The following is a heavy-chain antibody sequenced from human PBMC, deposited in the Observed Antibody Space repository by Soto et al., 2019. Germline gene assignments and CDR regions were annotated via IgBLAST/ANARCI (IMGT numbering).Heavy chain of an antibody. Sequence: SETLSLTCTVSGGSISSYYWSWTRQPPGKGLEWIGYIYYSGSTNYNPSLKSRVTISVDTSKNQLSLKLSSVAAADTAVYYCARRYGGNFDYWGQGTLVTVSS. D-gene: IGHD3-16*01. CDR3: ARRYGGNFDY. J-gene: IGHJ4*02. CDR2: IYYSGST. V-gene: IGHV4-59*01. CDR1: GGSISSYY.